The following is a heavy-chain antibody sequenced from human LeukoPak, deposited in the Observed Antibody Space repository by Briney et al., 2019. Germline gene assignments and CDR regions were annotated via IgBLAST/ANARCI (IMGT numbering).Heavy chain of an antibody. CDR3: AKDPTTASYYMDV. J-gene: IGHJ6*03. Sequence: PGGSLRLSCAASRFTFSSYGMHWVRQAPGKGLEWVAVIWYDGSNKYYADSVKGRFTISRGNSKNTLYLQMNSLRAGDTAVYYCAKDPTTASYYMDVWGKGTTVTVSS. D-gene: IGHD4-17*01. V-gene: IGHV3-33*06. CDR2: IWYDGSNK. CDR1: RFTFSSYG.